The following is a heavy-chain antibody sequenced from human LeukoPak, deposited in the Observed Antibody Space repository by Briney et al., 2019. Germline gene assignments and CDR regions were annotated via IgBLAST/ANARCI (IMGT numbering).Heavy chain of an antibody. CDR1: GGSISSYF. CDR3: ARIAARSLYFDY. V-gene: IGHV4-59*08. D-gene: IGHD6-6*01. J-gene: IGHJ4*03. Sequence: SETLSLTCTVPGGSISSYFWSWIRQPPGKGLEWIGYIYYSGSTNYNPSLKSRVTISVDTSKNQFSLKLSSVTAADTAVYYCARIAARSLYFDYWGQGTMVTVSS. CDR2: IYYSGST.